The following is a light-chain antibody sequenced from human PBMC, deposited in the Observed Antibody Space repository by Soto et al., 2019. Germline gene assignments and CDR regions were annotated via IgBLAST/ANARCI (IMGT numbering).Light chain of an antibody. CDR1: SSDVGGWPH. CDR2: EVS. J-gene: IGLJ2*01. Sequence: QAASVSASPGQSITISCAGTSSDVGGWPHVSWYQQHPGKAPKLVIYEVSNRPSGVSSRFSGSKSGSTASLTISGLQAEDEADYYCGTWDSSQTAYVVFGGGTKLTVL. CDR3: GTWDSSQTAYVV. V-gene: IGLV2-14*01.